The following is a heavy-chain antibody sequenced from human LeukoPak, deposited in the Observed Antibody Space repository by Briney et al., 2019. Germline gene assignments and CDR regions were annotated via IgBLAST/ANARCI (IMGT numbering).Heavy chain of an antibody. Sequence: PGGSLRLSCAASGFTFSTYTMNWVRQAPGKGLEWVSTVSDSSDVHYSDSVKGRFTISRDNARNSLYPPMNSLRDEDTAVYYCARDGLHTAHFDYWGQGTLVTVSS. J-gene: IGHJ4*02. V-gene: IGHV3-48*02. CDR3: ARDGLHTAHFDY. CDR1: GFTFSTYT. CDR2: VSDSSDV. D-gene: IGHD5-18*01.